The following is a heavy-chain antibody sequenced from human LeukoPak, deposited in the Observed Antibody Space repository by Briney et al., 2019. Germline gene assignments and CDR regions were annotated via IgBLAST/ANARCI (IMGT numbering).Heavy chain of an antibody. V-gene: IGHV1-2*06. CDR1: GQSLTGYF. CDR3: ARLGLHGSGTYYFFDY. Sequence: ASVEVSCKASGQSLTGYFIHWVRQAPGQGLEWVGRIDPNTGDTIYAQNFQGRVTVTSATSISTAYMELSRLTSDDTAVYFCARLGLHGSGTYYFFDYWGQGTLVTVSS. CDR2: IDPNTGDT. D-gene: IGHD3-10*01. J-gene: IGHJ4*02.